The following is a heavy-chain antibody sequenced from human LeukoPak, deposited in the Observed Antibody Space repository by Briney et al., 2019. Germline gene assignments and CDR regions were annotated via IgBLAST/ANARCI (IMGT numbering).Heavy chain of an antibody. D-gene: IGHD6-13*01. CDR1: GGSISSGDYY. V-gene: IGHV4-30-4*01. Sequence: SETLSLTCTVSGGSISSGDYYWSWLRQPPGRGLEWIGYIYYTGSTYYNPSLKSRVTIPVDTSKNQFSLKLSPVTAADTAVYYCARTGYSSSWGYFDYWGQGTLVTVSS. J-gene: IGHJ4*02. CDR2: IYYTGST. CDR3: ARTGYSSSWGYFDY.